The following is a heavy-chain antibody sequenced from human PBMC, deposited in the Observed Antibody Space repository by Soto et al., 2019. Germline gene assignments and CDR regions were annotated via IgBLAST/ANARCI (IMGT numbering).Heavy chain of an antibody. CDR3: ARVTSLPRGYSYRSSKDSSGFDY. V-gene: IGHV5-51*01. J-gene: IGHJ4*02. CDR2: IYPGDSDT. CDR1: GYSFTSYW. D-gene: IGHD5-18*01. Sequence: PVESLKISCKGSGYSFTSYWIGWVRQMPGKGLEWMGIIYPGDSDTRYSPSFQGQVTISADKSISTAYLQWSSLKASDTAMYYCARVTSLPRGYSYRSSKDSSGFDYWGQGTLVTVSS.